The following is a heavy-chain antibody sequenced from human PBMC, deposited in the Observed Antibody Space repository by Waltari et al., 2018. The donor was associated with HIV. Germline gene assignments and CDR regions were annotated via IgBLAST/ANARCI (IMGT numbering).Heavy chain of an antibody. J-gene: IGHJ4*02. Sequence: EVQLVESGGGLVQPGGSLRLSCTTSGFIFSNFWMSWVRQAPGKGLEWVANINQDGSATYSVGSVKGRFTVSRDNAKTSLYLQMNSLRAEDTAVYYCARGLNWNYGFFWGQGSPVTVSS. V-gene: IGHV3-7*01. CDR2: INQDGSAT. CDR1: GFIFSNFW. D-gene: IGHD1-7*01. CDR3: ARGLNWNYGFF.